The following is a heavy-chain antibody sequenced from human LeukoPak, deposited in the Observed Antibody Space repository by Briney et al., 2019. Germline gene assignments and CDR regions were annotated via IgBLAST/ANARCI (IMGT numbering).Heavy chain of an antibody. CDR2: IWYDGSNK. D-gene: IGHD1-1*01. J-gene: IGHJ4*02. V-gene: IGHV3-33*01. CDR3: ARNDNGDY. Sequence: GGSLRLSCVASGFTFSNYGMHWVRQAPGKGLEWVAVIWYDGSNKYYADSVRGRFTISRDNSKNTLYLQMNSLRAEDTAVYYCARNDNGDYWGQGTLVTVSS. CDR1: GFTFSNYG.